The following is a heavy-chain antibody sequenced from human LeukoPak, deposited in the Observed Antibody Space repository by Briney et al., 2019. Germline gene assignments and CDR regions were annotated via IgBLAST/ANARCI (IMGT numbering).Heavy chain of an antibody. CDR1: GGTFSSYA. J-gene: IGHJ4*02. D-gene: IGHD6-6*01. CDR3: ARDDRGSSRKGYYFDY. V-gene: IGHV1-69*13. CDR2: IIPIFGTA. Sequence: GASVKVSCKASGGTFSSYAISWVRQAPGQGLEWMGGIIPIFGTANYAQKFQGRVTITADESTSTAYMELSSLRSEDTAVYYCARDDRGSSRKGYYFDYWGQGTLVTVSS.